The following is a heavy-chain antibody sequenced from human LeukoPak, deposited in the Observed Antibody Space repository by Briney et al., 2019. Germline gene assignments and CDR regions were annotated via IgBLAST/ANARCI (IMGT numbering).Heavy chain of an antibody. Sequence: GGSLRLSCAASGFTFSSYAMSWVRQAPGKGLEWVSAISGSGGSTYYADSVKGRFTISRDNSKNTLYLQMNSLRAEDTAVYYCAKDYSSSWSLACYFDYWGQGTLVTVSS. J-gene: IGHJ4*02. CDR1: GFTFSSYA. D-gene: IGHD6-13*01. V-gene: IGHV3-23*01. CDR3: AKDYSSSWSLACYFDY. CDR2: ISGSGGST.